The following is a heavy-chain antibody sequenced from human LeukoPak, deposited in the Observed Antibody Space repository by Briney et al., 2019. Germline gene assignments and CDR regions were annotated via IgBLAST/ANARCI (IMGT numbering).Heavy chain of an antibody. CDR3: AKLPRIASDI. J-gene: IGHJ3*02. CDR2: IRFDGNNK. Sequence: GGSLRLSCAASGFTFSSYGMHWVRQAPGKGLEWVAFIRFDGNNKYYADSVKGRFTISRDNSKNTLYLQMNSLRAEDTAVYYCAKLPRIASDIWGQGTMVTVSS. CDR1: GFTFSSYG. V-gene: IGHV3-30*02.